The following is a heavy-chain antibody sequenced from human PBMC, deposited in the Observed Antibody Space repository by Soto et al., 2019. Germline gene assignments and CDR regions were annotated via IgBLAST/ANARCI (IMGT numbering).Heavy chain of an antibody. J-gene: IGHJ4*02. CDR2: ISGGGGST. V-gene: IGHV3-23*01. Sequence: GSLRLSCAASGFTFSTYAMSCVRQAKGKGLECVSTISGGGGSTYYADYADSVKGRFAISRDNSKNTLFLQMNSLRAEDTAVYYCAKGETSGSFYYYFDSWGQGTLVTVSS. CDR1: GFTFSTYA. D-gene: IGHD1-26*01. CDR3: AKGETSGSFYYYFDS.